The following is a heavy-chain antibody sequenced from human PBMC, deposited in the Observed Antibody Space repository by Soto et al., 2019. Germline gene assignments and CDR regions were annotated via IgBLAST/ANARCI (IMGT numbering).Heavy chain of an antibody. CDR1: GFTFSSYG. Sequence: PGGSLRLSCAASGFTFSSYGMHWVRQAPGKGLEWVAVTSYDGSNKYYADSVRGRFTISRDNSKNTLYLQMNSLRAEDTAVYYCAKGSSSGWHDYWGQGTLVTVSS. D-gene: IGHD6-19*01. J-gene: IGHJ4*02. V-gene: IGHV3-30*18. CDR3: AKGSSSGWHDY. CDR2: TSYDGSNK.